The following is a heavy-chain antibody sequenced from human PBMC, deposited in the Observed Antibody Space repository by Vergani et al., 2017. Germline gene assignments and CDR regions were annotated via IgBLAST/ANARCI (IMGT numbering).Heavy chain of an antibody. CDR2: IYYSGST. V-gene: IGHV4-31*03. CDR1: GGSISSRGYY. CDR3: ARGEDYGDYVAGYYFDY. J-gene: IGHJ4*02. Sequence: QVQLQESGPGLVKPSQTLSLTCTVSGGSISSRGYYWSWIRQHPGKGLEWIGYIYYSGSTYYNPSLKSRVTISVDTSKNQFSLKLSSVTAADTAVYYCARGEDYGDYVAGYYFDYWGQGTLVTVSS. D-gene: IGHD4-17*01.